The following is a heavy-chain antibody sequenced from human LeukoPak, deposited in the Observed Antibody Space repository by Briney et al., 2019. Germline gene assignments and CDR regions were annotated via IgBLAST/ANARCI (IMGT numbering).Heavy chain of an antibody. D-gene: IGHD3-10*01. CDR1: GFTFSNAW. V-gene: IGHV3-15*01. CDR3: TTDISGYYYGSGSYAVDY. CDR2: IKSKTDGGTT. J-gene: IGHJ4*02. Sequence: GGSLRLSCAASGFTFSNAWMSWVRQAPGKGLEWVGRIKSKTDGGTTDYAAPVKGRFTISRDDSKNTLYLQMNSLKTEDTAVYYCTTDISGYYYGSGSYAVDYWGQGTLVTVSS.